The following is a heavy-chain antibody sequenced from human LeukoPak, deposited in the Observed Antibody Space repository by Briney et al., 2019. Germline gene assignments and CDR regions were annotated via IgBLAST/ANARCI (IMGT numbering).Heavy chain of an antibody. CDR1: GFTFSSYA. V-gene: IGHV3-23*01. CDR3: ASHTYNWLTRDAEKFDY. J-gene: IGHJ4*02. Sequence: GGSLRLSCAASGFTFSSYAMSWVRQAPGKGLEWVSAISGSGGSTYYADSVKGRFTISRDNSKNTLYLQMNSLRAEDTAVYYCASHTYNWLTRDAEKFDYWGQGTLVTVSS. D-gene: IGHD1-20*01. CDR2: ISGSGGST.